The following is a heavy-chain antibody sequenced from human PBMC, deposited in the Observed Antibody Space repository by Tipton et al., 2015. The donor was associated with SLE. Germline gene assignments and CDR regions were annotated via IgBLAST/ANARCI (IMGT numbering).Heavy chain of an antibody. D-gene: IGHD3-22*01. CDR3: ARHGDSLTPPDY. V-gene: IGHV4-39*07. J-gene: IGHJ4*02. Sequence: TLSLTCSVSGGSISSSGYHWAWVRQPPGKGLEWIGTINYSGTTYSNPSLKSRVTFSIDTSKNLFSLNLNSVTAADTAVYYCARHGDSLTPPDYWGQGTLVTVSS. CDR1: GGSISSSGYH. CDR2: INYSGTT.